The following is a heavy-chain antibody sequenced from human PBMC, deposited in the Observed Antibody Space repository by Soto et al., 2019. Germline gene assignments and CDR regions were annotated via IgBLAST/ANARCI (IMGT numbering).Heavy chain of an antibody. J-gene: IGHJ4*02. CDR2: ISVHNGNT. V-gene: IGHV1-18*01. CDR3: ARDRSSSDY. D-gene: IGHD6-13*01. Sequence: QIQLVQSGTEVKKPGASVKVSCKASGYTFNTYGISWVRQAPGQGLEWMGWISVHNGNTNYAQKLQDRVTMTTDTSTRTVYMELRSLRSDDTAVYYCARDRSSSDYWGQGTLVTVSS. CDR1: GYTFNTYG.